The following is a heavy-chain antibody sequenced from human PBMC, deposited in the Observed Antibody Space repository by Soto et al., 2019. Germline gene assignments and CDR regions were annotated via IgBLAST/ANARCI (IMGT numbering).Heavy chain of an antibody. D-gene: IGHD3-10*01. CDR1: GYSFTHYW. V-gene: IGHV5-51*01. J-gene: IGHJ6*02. CDR2: IYPGDSDT. CDR3: ARQNYHGSGNYYGMDV. Sequence: PGECLTSSCRSSGYSFTHYWIGWVRQMPGKGLEWMAIIYPGDSDTRYSPSFQGQVTISADKSISTAYLQWSGLKASDTAMYYCARQNYHGSGNYYGMDVWGQGTTVPVSS.